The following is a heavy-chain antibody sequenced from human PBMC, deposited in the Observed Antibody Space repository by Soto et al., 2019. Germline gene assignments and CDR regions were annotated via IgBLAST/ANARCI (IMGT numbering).Heavy chain of an antibody. CDR1: GGSIGSSSYY. CDR3: ARAHGYYFDY. J-gene: IGHJ4*02. Sequence: PSETLSLTCTVSGGSIGSSSYYWGWIRQPPGKGLEWIGSIFYSGTTYYNPSLKSRVTISVDTSKNQFSLKLSSVTAADTVVYYCARAHGYYFDYWGQGTLVTVSS. CDR2: IFYSGTT. V-gene: IGHV4-39*07.